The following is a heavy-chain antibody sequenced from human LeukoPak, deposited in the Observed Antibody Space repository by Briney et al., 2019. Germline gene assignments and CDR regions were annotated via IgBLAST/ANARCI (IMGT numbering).Heavy chain of an antibody. CDR1: GDSINSGDYY. Sequence: SQTLFLTCNVSGDSINSGDYYWSWIRQPPGKGLEWIGYISYNGNSYYSPSLKSRVSISTDTSRNQFFLRMTSVTAADTAVYFCGRSYSSSQDHWGRGILVAVSS. J-gene: IGHJ4*02. CDR3: GRSYSSSQDH. V-gene: IGHV4-30-4*08. D-gene: IGHD4-11*01. CDR2: ISYNGNS.